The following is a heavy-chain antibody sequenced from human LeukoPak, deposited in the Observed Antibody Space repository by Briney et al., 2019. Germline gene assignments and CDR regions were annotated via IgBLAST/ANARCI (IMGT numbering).Heavy chain of an antibody. D-gene: IGHD3-22*01. CDR1: GFTFSSYW. Sequence: GGSLRLSCAASGFTFSSYWMHWVRQAPGKGLVWVSRINSDGSSTSYADSVKGRFTISRDNAKNTLYLQMNSLRAEDTAVYYCARAGGYYDSSGYYEGYFDYWGQGTLVTVSS. J-gene: IGHJ4*02. V-gene: IGHV3-74*01. CDR3: ARAGGYYDSSGYYEGYFDY. CDR2: INSDGSST.